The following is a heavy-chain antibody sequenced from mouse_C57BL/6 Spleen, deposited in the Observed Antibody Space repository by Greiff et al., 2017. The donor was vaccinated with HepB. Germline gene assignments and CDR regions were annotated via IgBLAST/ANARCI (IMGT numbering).Heavy chain of an antibody. J-gene: IGHJ3*01. V-gene: IGHV5-12*01. Sequence: EVQLVESGGGLVQPGGSLKLSCAASGFTFSDYYMYWVRQTPEKRLEWVAYISNGGGSTYYPDTVKGRFTISRDNAKNTLYLQMSRLKSEDTAMYYCARPYSNYAWFAYWGQGTLVTVSA. CDR3: ARPYSNYAWFAY. CDR2: ISNGGGST. D-gene: IGHD2-5*01. CDR1: GFTFSDYY.